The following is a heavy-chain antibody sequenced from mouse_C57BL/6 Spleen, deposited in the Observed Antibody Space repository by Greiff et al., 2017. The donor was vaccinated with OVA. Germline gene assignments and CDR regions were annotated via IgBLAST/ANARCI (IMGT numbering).Heavy chain of an antibody. V-gene: IGHV3-6*01. CDR3: ARDNYGSSLSDWYFDV. J-gene: IGHJ1*03. CDR1: GYSITSGYY. D-gene: IGHD1-1*01. CDR2: ISYDGSN. Sequence: DVQLQESGPGLVKPSQSLSLTCSVTGYSITSGYYWNWIRQFPGNKLEWMGYISYDGSNNYNPSLKNRISITRDTSKNQFFLKLNSVTTEDTATYYCARDNYGSSLSDWYFDVWGTGTTVTVSS.